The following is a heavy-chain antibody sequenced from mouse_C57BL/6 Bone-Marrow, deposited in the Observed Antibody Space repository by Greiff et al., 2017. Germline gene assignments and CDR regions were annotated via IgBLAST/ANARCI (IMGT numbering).Heavy chain of an antibody. CDR1: GISITTGNYR. Sequence: EVKLMESGPGLVKPSQTVFLTCTVTGISITTGNYRWSWIRQFPGNKLEWIGYIYYSGTITYNPSLTSRTTITRDTPKNQFFLEMNSLTAEDTATYYCARTLLLWYCDVWGTGTTVTVSS. J-gene: IGHJ1*03. D-gene: IGHD1-1*01. CDR2: IYYSGTI. CDR3: ARTLLLWYCDV. V-gene: IGHV3-5*01.